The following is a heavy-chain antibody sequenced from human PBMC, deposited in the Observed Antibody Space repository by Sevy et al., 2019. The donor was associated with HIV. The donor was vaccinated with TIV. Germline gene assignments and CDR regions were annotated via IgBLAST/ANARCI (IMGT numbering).Heavy chain of an antibody. CDR2: INEDGSEK. J-gene: IGHJ4*02. Sequence: GGSLRLSCAASGFTFTRYWMSWVRQAPGKGLEWVANINEDGSEKYYVDSVKGRFTMSRDNARKSLHLQMNSLRAEDTAIYYCARDVAAGDFWGQGTLVIVSS. V-gene: IGHV3-7*01. CDR1: GFTFTRYW. CDR3: ARDVAAGDF. D-gene: IGHD2-21*01.